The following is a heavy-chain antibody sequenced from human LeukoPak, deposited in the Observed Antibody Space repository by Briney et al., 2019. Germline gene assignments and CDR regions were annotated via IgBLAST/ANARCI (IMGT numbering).Heavy chain of an antibody. V-gene: IGHV4-39*02. CDR2: IYYSGST. J-gene: IGHJ4*02. D-gene: IGHD4-17*01. Sequence: PSETLSLTCTASGGSISSSSYYWGWIRQPPGKGLEWIGSIYYSGSTYYNPSLKSRVTISVDTSKNQFSLKLSSVTAADTAVYYCARDYGDNFDYWGQGTLVTVSS. CDR1: GGSISSSSYY. CDR3: ARDYGDNFDY.